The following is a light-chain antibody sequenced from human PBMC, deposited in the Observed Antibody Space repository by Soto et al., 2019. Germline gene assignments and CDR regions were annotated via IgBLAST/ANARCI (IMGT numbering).Light chain of an antibody. CDR3: QQRGSFPLT. CDR1: QSIGTY. J-gene: IGKJ4*01. CDR2: DAS. Sequence: EIVLTQSPAALSLSPGERATLSCRASQSIGTYLVWYQQKPGQAPWLLIYDASNRATGIPVRFSGSGSGTDFTLTISSLEPEDFAVYYCQQRGSFPLTFGGGTKVDIK. V-gene: IGKV3-11*01.